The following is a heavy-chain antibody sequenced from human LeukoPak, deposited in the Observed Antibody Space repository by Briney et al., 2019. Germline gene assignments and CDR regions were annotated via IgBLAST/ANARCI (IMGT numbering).Heavy chain of an antibody. J-gene: IGHJ4*02. V-gene: IGHV5-51*01. CDR1: GYSFTSYW. D-gene: IGHD2-2*01. CDR2: ISPGDSDT. CDR3: ARQCSSTSCFFDY. Sequence: GESLKISCKGSGYSFTSYWIGWVRQMPGKGLEWMGIISPGDSDTRYSPSFQGQVTISADKSISTAYLQWSSLKASDTAMYYCARQCSSTSCFFDYWGQGTLVTVSS.